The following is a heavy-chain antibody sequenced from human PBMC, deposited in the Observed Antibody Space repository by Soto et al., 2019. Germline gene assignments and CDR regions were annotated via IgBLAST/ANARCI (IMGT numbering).Heavy chain of an antibody. D-gene: IGHD3-16*01. V-gene: IGHV3-23*01. CDR3: ANHRLYIVPPSAGSSLY. CDR1: GFTFANYA. Sequence: GGSLRLSCAASGFTFANYAMSWVRQAPGKGLEWVSGIGLSGREAYYADSVKGRFTMSRDNSKNTLYLEMNSLRAEDTAVYYCANHRLYIVPPSAGSSLYRGQGTLVTV. J-gene: IGHJ4*02. CDR2: IGLSGREA.